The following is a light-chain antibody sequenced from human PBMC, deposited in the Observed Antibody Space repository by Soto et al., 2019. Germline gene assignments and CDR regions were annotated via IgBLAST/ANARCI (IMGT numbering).Light chain of an antibody. CDR2: DAS. J-gene: IGKJ4*01. V-gene: IGKV3-11*01. Sequence: EIVLTQSPATLSLSPGERATLSCRASQSVSNYLAWFQQKPGQAPRLLIYDASNRATGIPARFSGSGSGTDFTLPISSLETEDFAVYYCQQRSSWPLLTFGGGTKVEI. CDR3: QQRSSWPLLT. CDR1: QSVSNY.